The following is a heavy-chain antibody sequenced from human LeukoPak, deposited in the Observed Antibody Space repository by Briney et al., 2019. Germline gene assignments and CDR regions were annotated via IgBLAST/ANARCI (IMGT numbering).Heavy chain of an antibody. J-gene: IGHJ4*02. V-gene: IGHV1-69*05. CDR2: IIPIFGTA. D-gene: IGHD3-22*01. CDR1: GGTFSSYA. Sequence: SVKVSCKASGGTFSSYAISWVRQAPGQGLEWMGGIIPIFGTANYAQKFQGRVTITTDESTSTAYMELSSLRSEDTAVYYCAREDGTYYYDSSGYSNFDYWGQGTLVTVSS. CDR3: AREDGTYYYDSSGYSNFDY.